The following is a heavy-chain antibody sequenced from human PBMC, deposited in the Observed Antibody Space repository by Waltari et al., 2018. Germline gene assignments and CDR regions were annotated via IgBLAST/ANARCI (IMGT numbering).Heavy chain of an antibody. J-gene: IGHJ4*02. V-gene: IGHV3-21*01. CDR1: GFTFSSYS. D-gene: IGHD6-19*01. CDR3: ARDPASSGWSPGLDY. Sequence: EVQLVESGGGLVKPGGSLRLSCAASGFTFSSYSMNWVRQAPGKGLGWVSSISSSSSYIYYADLVKGRFTISRDNSKNTLYLQMNSLRAEDTAVYYCARDPASSGWSPGLDYWGQGTLVTVSS. CDR2: ISSSSSYI.